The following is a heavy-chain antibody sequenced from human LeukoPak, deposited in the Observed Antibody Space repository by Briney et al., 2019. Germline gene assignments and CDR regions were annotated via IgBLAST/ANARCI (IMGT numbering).Heavy chain of an antibody. D-gene: IGHD3-10*01. Sequence: GESLQISCKGSGYSFTSYWIGWVRQLPGKGLEWMGIIYPGDSDTRYSPSFQGQVTISADKSISTAYLQWSSLKASDTAMYYCARASTYYYGSGSLHDAFDIWGQGTMVTVSS. CDR2: IYPGDSDT. CDR3: ARASTYYYGSGSLHDAFDI. V-gene: IGHV5-51*01. CDR1: GYSFTSYW. J-gene: IGHJ3*02.